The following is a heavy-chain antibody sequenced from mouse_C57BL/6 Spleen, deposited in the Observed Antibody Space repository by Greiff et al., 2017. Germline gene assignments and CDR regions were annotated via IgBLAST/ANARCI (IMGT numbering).Heavy chain of an antibody. Sequence: QVQLQQPGAELVKPGASVKLSCKASGYTFTSYWMQWVKQRPGQGLEWIGEIDPSDSYTNYNQKFKGKATLTVDTSSSTAYMQLSSLTSEDSAVYYCARWGQLRLQDYWGQGTTLTVSS. CDR1: GYTFTSYW. J-gene: IGHJ2*01. D-gene: IGHD3-2*02. CDR2: IDPSDSYT. CDR3: ARWGQLRLQDY. V-gene: IGHV1-50*01.